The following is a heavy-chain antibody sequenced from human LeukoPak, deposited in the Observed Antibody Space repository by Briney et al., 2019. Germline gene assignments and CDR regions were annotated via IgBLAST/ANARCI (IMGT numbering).Heavy chain of an antibody. CDR3: ARHDRIIASPLV. V-gene: IGHV4-39*01. CDR2: IYYSGST. J-gene: IGHJ4*02. CDR1: GGSISSSSHN. D-gene: IGHD6-13*01. Sequence: PSETLSLTCIVSGGSISSSSHNWGWIRQPPGKGLEWIGSIYYSGSTYYNPSLKSRLTISVDTSKNQFSLKLSSVTAADTAVYYCARHDRIIASPLVWGQGTLVTVSS.